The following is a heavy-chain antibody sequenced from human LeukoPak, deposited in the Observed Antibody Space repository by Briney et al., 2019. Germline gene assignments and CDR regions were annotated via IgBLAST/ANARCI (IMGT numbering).Heavy chain of an antibody. CDR1: GFSLSTSGMC. CDR2: IDWDDDK. J-gene: IGHJ4*02. CDR3: ARTSYYYDSSGYYLPDY. Sequence: SGPTLVNPPQTLTLTCTFSGFSLSTSGMCVSWIRQPPGKALEWLALIDWDDDKYYSTSLKTRLTISKDTSKNQVVLTMTNMDPVDTATYYCARTSYYYDSSGYYLPDYWGQGTLVTVSS. V-gene: IGHV2-70*01. D-gene: IGHD3-22*01.